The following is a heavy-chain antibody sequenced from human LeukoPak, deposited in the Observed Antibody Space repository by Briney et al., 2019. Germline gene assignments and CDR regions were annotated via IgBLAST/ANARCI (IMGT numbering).Heavy chain of an antibody. V-gene: IGHV2-5*02. Sequence: SGPTLVKPTQTLMLTCTFSGFSLTTSGVGVGWIRQPPGKAPEWLARIHWDFDKRYRPSLRNRLNINKDTSKDQVVLTMTNMDPVDTATYYCAHSAGYSSDYYDYWGQGILVTVSS. CDR2: IHWDFDK. D-gene: IGHD6-25*01. J-gene: IGHJ4*02. CDR3: AHSAGYSSDYYDY. CDR1: GFSLTTSGVG.